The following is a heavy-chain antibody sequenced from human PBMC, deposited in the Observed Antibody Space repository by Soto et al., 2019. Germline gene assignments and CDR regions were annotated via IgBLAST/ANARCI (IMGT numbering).Heavy chain of an antibody. CDR1: GVIFSNYA. CDR2: ISFDSSEI. V-gene: IGHV3-33*04. D-gene: IGHD3-3*01. J-gene: IGHJ4*02. CDR3: AIARVADSSLDH. Sequence: PGGALRLSCVGSGVIFSNYALHWVRQAPGKGLECVAFISFDSSEIHYADSVKGRFTISRDNPRNTLFLHVNSPRADDTAVYYCAIARVADSSLDHWGQGTLVTVSS.